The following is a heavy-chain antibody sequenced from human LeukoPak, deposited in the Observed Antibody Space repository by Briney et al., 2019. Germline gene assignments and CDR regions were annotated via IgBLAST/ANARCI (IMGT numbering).Heavy chain of an antibody. CDR3: ARDPPGGYYYYMDV. Sequence: SETLSLTCTVSGGSISSYYWSWIRQPAGKGLEWIGRIYTSGSTNYNPSLKARVTMSVDTSKNQFSLKLSSVTAADTAVYYCARDPPGGYYYYMDVWGKGTTVTVSS. CDR1: GGSISSYY. D-gene: IGHD1-14*01. V-gene: IGHV4-4*07. J-gene: IGHJ6*03. CDR2: IYTSGST.